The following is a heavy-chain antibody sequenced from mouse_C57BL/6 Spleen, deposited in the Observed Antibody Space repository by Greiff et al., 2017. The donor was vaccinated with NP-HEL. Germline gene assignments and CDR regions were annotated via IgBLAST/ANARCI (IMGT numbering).Heavy chain of an antibody. D-gene: IGHD4-1*01. J-gene: IGHJ4*01. Sequence: EVHLVESGEGLVKPGGSLKLSCAASGFTFSSYAMSWVRQTPEKRLEWVAYISSGGDYIYYADTVKGRFTISRDNARNTLYLQMSSLKSEDTAMYYCTRERNWDRRDAMDYWGQGTSVTVSS. CDR3: TRERNWDRRDAMDY. CDR2: ISSGGDYI. V-gene: IGHV5-9-1*02. CDR1: GFTFSSYA.